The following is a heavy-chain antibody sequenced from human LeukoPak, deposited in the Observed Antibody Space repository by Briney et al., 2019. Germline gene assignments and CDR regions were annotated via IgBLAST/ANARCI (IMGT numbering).Heavy chain of an antibody. Sequence: GESLKISCKGSGYSFTSYWIGWVRQMPGKGLEWMGLINPIDSDTRDSPSFQGQVTISVDKSIDTAFLQWSSLKASDTAIYYCARRGLFSTDWYFDYWGQGTLVTVSS. J-gene: IGHJ4*02. V-gene: IGHV5-51*01. D-gene: IGHD2-2*01. CDR2: INPIDSDT. CDR1: GYSFTSYW. CDR3: ARRGLFSTDWYFDY.